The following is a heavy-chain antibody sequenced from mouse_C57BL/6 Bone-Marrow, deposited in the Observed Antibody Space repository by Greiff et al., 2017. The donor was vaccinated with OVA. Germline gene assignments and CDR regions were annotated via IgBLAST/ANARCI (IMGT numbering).Heavy chain of an antibody. V-gene: IGHV1-5*01. CDR3: TRGVYYGSSYWYFDV. D-gene: IGHD1-1*01. Sequence: EVHLVESGTVLARPGASVKMSCKTSGYTFTSYWMHWVKQRPGQGLEWIGAIYPGNSDTSYNQKFKGKAKLTAVTSASTAYMELSSLTNEDSAVYYCTRGVYYGSSYWYFDVWGTGTTVTVSS. CDR2: IYPGNSDT. J-gene: IGHJ1*03. CDR1: GYTFTSYW.